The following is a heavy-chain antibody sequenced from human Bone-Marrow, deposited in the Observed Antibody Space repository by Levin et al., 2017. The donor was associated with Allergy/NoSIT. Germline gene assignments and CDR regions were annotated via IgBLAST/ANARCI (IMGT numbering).Heavy chain of an antibody. CDR2: IIPIFGTA. CDR3: ARADWRRFLEWLPHFDY. V-gene: IGHV1-69*06. J-gene: IGHJ4*02. CDR1: GGTFSSYA. D-gene: IGHD3-3*01. Sequence: SVKVSCKASGGTFSSYAISWVRQAPGQGLEWMGGIIPIFGTANYAQKFQGRVTITADKSTSTAYMELSSLRSEDTAVYYCARADWRRFLEWLPHFDYWGQGTLVTVSS.